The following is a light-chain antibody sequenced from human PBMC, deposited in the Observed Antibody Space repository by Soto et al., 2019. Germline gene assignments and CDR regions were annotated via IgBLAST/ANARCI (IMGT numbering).Light chain of an antibody. Sequence: EIVMTQSPATVSVSPGERATLSCRASQGIGSTLAWYQQKPGQAPRLLIYDASNRATGIPARFSGSGSGTDFTLTISSLEPEDFAVYYCQQRSNWPPITFGQGTRLEIK. CDR3: QQRSNWPPIT. J-gene: IGKJ5*01. V-gene: IGKV3-11*01. CDR2: DAS. CDR1: QGIGST.